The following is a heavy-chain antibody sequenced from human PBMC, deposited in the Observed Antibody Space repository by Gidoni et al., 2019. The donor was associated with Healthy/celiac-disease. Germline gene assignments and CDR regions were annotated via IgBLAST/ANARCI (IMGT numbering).Heavy chain of an antibody. D-gene: IGHD6-13*01. CDR3: AREPRKLGSDY. CDR1: GFTFRSYS. Sequence: EVQLVESGGGLVKPGGSLRLSCAASGFTFRSYSMNWVRQAPGKGLEWVSSISSSSSYIYYADSVKGRFTISRDNAKNSLYLQMNSLRAEDTAVYYCAREPRKLGSDYWGQGTLVTVSS. CDR2: ISSSSSYI. V-gene: IGHV3-21*01. J-gene: IGHJ4*02.